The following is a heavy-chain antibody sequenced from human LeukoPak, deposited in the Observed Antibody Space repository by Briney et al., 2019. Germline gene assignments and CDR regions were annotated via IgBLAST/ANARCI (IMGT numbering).Heavy chain of an antibody. V-gene: IGHV3-53*01. CDR2: IYSGGST. J-gene: IGHJ5*02. CDR3: ARDEAWSRSRLGA. Sequence: PGGSLRLSCAASGFTVSSNYMSWVGQAPGKGLEWVSVIYSGGSTYYADSVKGRFTISRDNSKNTLYLQMNSLRAEDTAVYYCARDEAWSRSRLGAWGQGTLVTVSS. CDR1: GFTVSSNY. D-gene: IGHD3-16*01.